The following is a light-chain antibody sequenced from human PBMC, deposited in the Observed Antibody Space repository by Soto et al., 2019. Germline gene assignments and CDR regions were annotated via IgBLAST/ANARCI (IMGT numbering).Light chain of an antibody. CDR1: SSNIGSNT. CDR2: NNN. Sequence: SVLSQPRSASGTPGPRVTLSCSGSSSNIGSNTVNWYQHLPGTAPKLLIYNNNQRPSGVPDRISGSKSGTSASLAIGGLQSEDEAHYYCAAWDDSLNGFFVFGTGTKVTVL. CDR3: AAWDDSLNGFFV. V-gene: IGLV1-44*01. J-gene: IGLJ1*01.